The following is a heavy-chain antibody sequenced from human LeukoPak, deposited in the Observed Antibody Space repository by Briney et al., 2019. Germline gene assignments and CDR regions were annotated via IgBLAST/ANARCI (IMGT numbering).Heavy chain of an antibody. J-gene: IGHJ4*02. CDR3: ASVPYTGSGENY. D-gene: IGHD6-13*01. CDR2: INSDGGDT. CDR1: GFTFSSYA. V-gene: IGHV3-74*01. Sequence: GGSLRLSCAASGFTFSSYAMSWVRQAPGKGLVWVSRINSDGGDTSYADSVKGRFTISRDSAKSTLYLQMNSLRAEDTAVYYCASVPYTGSGENYWGQGTLVTVSS.